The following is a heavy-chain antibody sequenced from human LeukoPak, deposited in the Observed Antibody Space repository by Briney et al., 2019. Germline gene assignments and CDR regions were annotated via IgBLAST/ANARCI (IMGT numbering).Heavy chain of an antibody. D-gene: IGHD3-9*01. V-gene: IGHV4-31*03. Sequence: PSETLSLTCTVSGGSISSGGYYWSWIRQHPGKGLEWIGYIYYSGSTYYNPSLKSRVTISVDTSKNQFSLKLSSVTAADTAVYYCARAPSIPGYYDILTGYYDYWGQGTLVTVSS. CDR3: ARAPSIPGYYDILTGYYDY. CDR2: IYYSGST. J-gene: IGHJ4*02. CDR1: GGSISSGGYY.